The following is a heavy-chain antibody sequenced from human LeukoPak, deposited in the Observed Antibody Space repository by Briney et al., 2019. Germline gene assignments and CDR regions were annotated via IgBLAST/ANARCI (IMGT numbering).Heavy chain of an antibody. CDR2: IYYSGST. V-gene: IGHV4-31*03. CDR3: ARGERDPIVVVVAATPRFDP. J-gene: IGHJ5*02. Sequence: PSQTLSLTCTVSGGSISSGGYYWSWIRQHPGKGLEWIGYIYYSGSTYYNPSLKSRVTISVDTSKNQFSLKLSSVTAADTAVYYCARGERDPIVVVVAATPRFDPWGQGTLVTVSS. CDR1: GGSISSGGYY. D-gene: IGHD2-15*01.